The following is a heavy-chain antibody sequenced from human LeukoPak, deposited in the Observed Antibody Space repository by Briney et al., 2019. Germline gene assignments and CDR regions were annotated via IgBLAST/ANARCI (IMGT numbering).Heavy chain of an antibody. J-gene: IGHJ4*02. CDR2: INPNSGST. CDR1: GYTFTGYY. Sequence: GASVKVSCKASGYTFTGYYMHWVRQAPGQGLEGMGWINPNSGSTNYAQKFQGRVTMTMDTSTSPTYMELTRLRSDDTAVYYCARESHTDLRFDDWSQGTLVTVSS. V-gene: IGHV1-2*02. CDR3: ARESHTDLRFDD. D-gene: IGHD4-17*01.